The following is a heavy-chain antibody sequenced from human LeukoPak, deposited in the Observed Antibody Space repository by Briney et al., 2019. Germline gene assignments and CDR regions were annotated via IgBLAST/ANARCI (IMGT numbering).Heavy chain of an antibody. CDR3: AGTYLYGSGWYRGVY. CDR2: IYTRGSN. V-gene: IGHV4-4*07. J-gene: IGHJ4*02. Sequence: ADTLSLTCTVSGGSISIYYWSGTRQPAGKAREGIGRIYTRGSNHYNPPLKGRVPITVDTYKHQFALKLSCVLAADTAVLYCAGTYLYGSGWYRGVYWGQGTLVTVSS. CDR1: GGSISIYY. D-gene: IGHD6-19*01.